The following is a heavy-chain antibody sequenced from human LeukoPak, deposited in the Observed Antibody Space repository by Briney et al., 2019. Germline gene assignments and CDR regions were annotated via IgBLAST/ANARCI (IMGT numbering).Heavy chain of an antibody. CDR3: ARGDTYYYDSSGPGYYFDY. V-gene: IGHV1-18*01. D-gene: IGHD3-22*01. CDR1: GYTFTSYG. J-gene: IGHJ4*02. CDR2: FSAYNGNT. Sequence: GASVKVSCTASGYTFTSYGINWVRQAPGQGLEWMGWFSAYNGNTNYAQILQGRVTMTTDTSTSTAYMELSSLRSEDTAVYYCARGDTYYYDSSGPGYYFDYWGQGTLVTVSS.